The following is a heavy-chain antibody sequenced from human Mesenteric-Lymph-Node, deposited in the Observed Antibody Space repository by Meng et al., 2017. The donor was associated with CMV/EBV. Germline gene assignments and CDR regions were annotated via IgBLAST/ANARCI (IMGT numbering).Heavy chain of an antibody. CDR3: ARTVSGPADAFDI. J-gene: IGHJ3*02. Sequence: SVKVSCKASGGTFSSYAISWVRQAPGQGLEWMGGIIPISGTANYAQKFQGRVTITTDESTSTAYMELSSLRSEDTAVYYCARTVSGPADAFDIWGQGTMVIVSS. D-gene: IGHD1-26*01. CDR1: GGTFSSYA. CDR2: IIPISGTA. V-gene: IGHV1-69*05.